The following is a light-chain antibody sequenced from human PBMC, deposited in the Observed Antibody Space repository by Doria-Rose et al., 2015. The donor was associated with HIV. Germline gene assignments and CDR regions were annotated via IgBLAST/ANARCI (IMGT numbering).Light chain of an antibody. CDR3: QQRSS. CDR2: DAS. CDR1: QSVSSY. V-gene: IGKV3-11*01. J-gene: IGKJ5*01. Sequence: ATLSLSPGERATLSCRASQSVSSYLAWYQQKPGQAPRLLIYDASNRATGIPARFSGGGSGTDFTLTISSLEPEDFAVYYCQQRSSFGQGTRLEIK.